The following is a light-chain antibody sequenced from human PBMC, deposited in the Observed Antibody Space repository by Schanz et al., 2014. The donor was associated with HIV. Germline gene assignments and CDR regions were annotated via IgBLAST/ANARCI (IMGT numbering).Light chain of an antibody. CDR3: HQYGSSPPYT. CDR1: QNVSSTY. CDR2: GAS. V-gene: IGKV3-20*01. J-gene: IGKJ2*01. Sequence: EIVLTQSPGTLSLSPGERATLSCRASQNVSSTYLAWYQQKPGQAPRLLIYGASSRATGIPDRFSGSGSGTVFTLTISRLEPEDFAVYYCHQYGSSPPYTFGQGTKLEIK.